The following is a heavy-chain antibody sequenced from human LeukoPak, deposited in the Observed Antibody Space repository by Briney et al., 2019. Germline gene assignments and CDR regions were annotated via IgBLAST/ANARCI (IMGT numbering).Heavy chain of an antibody. CDR3: ARLGEKADFDY. CDR1: GFTFSSYW. CDR2: IKQDGSEK. D-gene: IGHD3-16*01. Sequence: GGSLRLSCAASGFTFSSYWMSWVRQAPGKGLEWVANIKQDGSEKYYVDSVKGRFTMSRDNARNSLYLQLNSLRAEDTAVYYCARLGEKADFDYWGQGTLVTVSS. V-gene: IGHV3-7*01. J-gene: IGHJ4*02.